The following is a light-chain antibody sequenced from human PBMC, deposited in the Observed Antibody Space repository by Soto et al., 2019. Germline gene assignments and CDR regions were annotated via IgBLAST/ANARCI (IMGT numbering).Light chain of an antibody. CDR2: AAS. CDR3: QQSYSTPFT. Sequence: DIQMTQSPSSLSASVGDRVTMTCRASQSISSYLNWYQQKPGKAPKRLIYAASSLQSGVPSRFSGSGSATDFTLTISSLQPEDFATYYCQQSYSTPFTFGGGTKVEI. V-gene: IGKV1-39*01. CDR1: QSISSY. J-gene: IGKJ4*01.